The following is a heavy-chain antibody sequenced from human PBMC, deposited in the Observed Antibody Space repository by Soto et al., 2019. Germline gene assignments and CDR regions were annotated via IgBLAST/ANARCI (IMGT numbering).Heavy chain of an antibody. Sequence: QVQLVQSGAEVKKPGSSVKVSCKASGGTFSSYAISWVRQAPGQGLEWMGGIIPIFGTANYGQKFQGKVTITADESTSTAYMKLNSLRSEDTAVYYCARTAAGTLSLLYFQHWGQGTLVTVSS. V-gene: IGHV1-69*01. D-gene: IGHD6-13*01. J-gene: IGHJ1*01. CDR3: ARTAAGTLSLLYFQH. CDR1: GGTFSSYA. CDR2: IIPIFGTA.